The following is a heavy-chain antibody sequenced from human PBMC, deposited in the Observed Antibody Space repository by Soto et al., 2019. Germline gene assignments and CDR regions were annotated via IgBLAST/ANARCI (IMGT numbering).Heavy chain of an antibody. J-gene: IGHJ4*02. CDR3: ARFTRYCSGGSCPAFDY. Sequence: QVQLQESGPGLVKPSETLSLTCTVSGGSISSYYWSWIRQPPGKGLEWIGYIYYSGSTNYNPSLKSRVTISVDTSKNQFHLKLSSVTAADTAVYYCARFTRYCSGGSCPAFDYWGQGTLVTVSS. V-gene: IGHV4-59*08. CDR2: IYYSGST. CDR1: GGSISSYY. D-gene: IGHD2-15*01.